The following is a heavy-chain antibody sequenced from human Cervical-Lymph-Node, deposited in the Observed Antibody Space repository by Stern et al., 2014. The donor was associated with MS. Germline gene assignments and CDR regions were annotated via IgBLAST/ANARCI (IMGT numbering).Heavy chain of an antibody. D-gene: IGHD3-16*01. CDR2: ITWNRGET. CDR3: AKDGGFADYNAGMDV. V-gene: IGHV3-9*01. J-gene: IGHJ6*02. CDR1: GFSFDDYA. Sequence: EVQLEESGGDLVQPGRSLRLSCVVSGFSFDDYAMHLVRQGLGKALELVSSITWNRGETAYADYVAGRFTISRNNAKNSLYLQMNSLRPEDTALYYCAKDGGFADYNAGMDVWGQGTTVTVSS.